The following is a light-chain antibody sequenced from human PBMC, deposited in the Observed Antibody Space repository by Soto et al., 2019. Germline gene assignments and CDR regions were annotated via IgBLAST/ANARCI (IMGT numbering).Light chain of an antibody. Sequence: EIVLTQSPGTLSLSPGERATLSCRTSQSVRSNYLAWYHQKPGQAPRLLIYGAANRATGIPDRFGGSGSGTEFTLTISRLEPEDFVVYYCQQYGSSPYTFGQGTKLEIK. J-gene: IGKJ2*01. V-gene: IGKV3-20*01. CDR1: QSVRSNY. CDR2: GAA. CDR3: QQYGSSPYT.